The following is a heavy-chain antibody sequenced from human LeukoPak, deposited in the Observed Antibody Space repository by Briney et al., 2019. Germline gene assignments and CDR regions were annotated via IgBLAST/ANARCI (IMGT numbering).Heavy chain of an antibody. CDR3: ARYQSSGWNAFDY. J-gene: IGHJ4*02. Sequence: SVKGRFTISRDNAKNSLYLQMNSLRDEDTAVYFCARYQSSGWNAFDYWGQGTLVTVSS. D-gene: IGHD6-19*01. V-gene: IGHV3-48*02.